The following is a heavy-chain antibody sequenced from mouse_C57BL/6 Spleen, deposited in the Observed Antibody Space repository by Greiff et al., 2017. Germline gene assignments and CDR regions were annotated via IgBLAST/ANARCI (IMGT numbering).Heavy chain of an antibody. Sequence: VHVKQSGPELVKPGASVKISCKASGYSFTGYYMHWVKQSHGNILDWIGYIYPYNGVSSYNQKFKGKATLTVDKSSSTAYMELRSLTSEDSAVYDCAKGGSSGYGAMDYWGQGTSVTVSS. CDR3: AKGGSSGYGAMDY. CDR1: GYSFTGYY. CDR2: IYPYNGVS. J-gene: IGHJ4*01. V-gene: IGHV1-31*01. D-gene: IGHD3-2*02.